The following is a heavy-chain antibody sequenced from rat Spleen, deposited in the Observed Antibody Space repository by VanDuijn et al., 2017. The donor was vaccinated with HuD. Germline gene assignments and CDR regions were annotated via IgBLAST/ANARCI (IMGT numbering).Heavy chain of an antibody. CDR1: GFTLSDYV. Sequence: EVQLVESGGGLVQPGRSLKLSCAASGFTLSDYVMHWIRQAPTKGLEWVTSISPSGATTNYRDSVKGRFTISRDNARGTLYLQMDRLRSEDTATYYCARHPTYYGFDGDWFASWGQGTLVTVSS. J-gene: IGHJ3*01. CDR2: ISPSGATT. CDR3: ARHPTYYGFDGDWFAS. V-gene: IGHV5-19*01. D-gene: IGHD1-9*01.